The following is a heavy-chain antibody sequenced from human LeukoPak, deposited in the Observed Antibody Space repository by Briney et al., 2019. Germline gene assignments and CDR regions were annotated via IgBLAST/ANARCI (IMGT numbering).Heavy chain of an antibody. CDR2: IWYDGSNK. J-gene: IGHJ4*02. CDR1: GFTFSSYG. CDR3: ARSTDYYGDYVIDY. V-gene: IGHV3-33*01. Sequence: GGSLRPSCAASGFTFSSYGMHWVRQAPGKGLEWVAVIWYDGSNKYYADSVKGRFTISRDNSKNTLYLQMNSLRAEDTAVYYCARSTDYYGDYVIDYWGQGTLVTVSS. D-gene: IGHD4-17*01.